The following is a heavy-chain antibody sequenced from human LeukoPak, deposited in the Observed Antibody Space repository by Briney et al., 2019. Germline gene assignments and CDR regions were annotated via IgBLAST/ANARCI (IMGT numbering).Heavy chain of an antibody. CDR1: GYTFTNYA. V-gene: IGHV1-3*01. D-gene: IGHD6-13*01. CDR2: INAGNGNT. Sequence: GASVKVSCKASGYTFTNYAMHWVRQAPGQRLEWMGWINAGNGNTKYSQKFQGRVTITRDTSASTAYMELSSLRSEDTAVYYCARRQLVRDAFDIWGQGTMVTVSS. J-gene: IGHJ3*02. CDR3: ARRQLVRDAFDI.